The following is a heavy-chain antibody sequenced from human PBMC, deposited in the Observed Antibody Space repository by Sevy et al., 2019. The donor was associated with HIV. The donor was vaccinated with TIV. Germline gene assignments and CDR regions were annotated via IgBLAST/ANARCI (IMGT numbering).Heavy chain of an antibody. CDR2: IYSTGST. Sequence: SETLSLTCTVSGGSISRSYWSWIRQPPGKGLEWIADIYSTGSTNYNPSLKSRVIMSIDTSKNQFSLKLTSVTAADTATYYCARDRVQAAGHFDDWGQGTLVTVSS. V-gene: IGHV4-59*01. J-gene: IGHJ4*02. D-gene: IGHD6-13*01. CDR1: GGSISRSY. CDR3: ARDRVQAAGHFDD.